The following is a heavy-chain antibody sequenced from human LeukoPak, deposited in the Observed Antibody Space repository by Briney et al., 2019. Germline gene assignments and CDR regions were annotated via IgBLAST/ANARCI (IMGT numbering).Heavy chain of an antibody. D-gene: IGHD7-27*01. CDR3: ARGEAVPGSDIDR. Sequence: SETLSLTCMVSGGSIRGYYWSWILQPPGKGLEWIGYIYSSGSTNYNPSLKSRVTISVDTSKNQFYMKVNSVTAADTAVYYCARGEAVPGSDIDRWGQGTLVTVSS. J-gene: IGHJ5*02. CDR1: GGSIRGYY. V-gene: IGHV4-59*01. CDR2: IYSSGST.